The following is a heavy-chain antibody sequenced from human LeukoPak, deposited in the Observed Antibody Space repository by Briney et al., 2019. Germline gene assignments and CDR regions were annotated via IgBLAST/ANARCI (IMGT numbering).Heavy chain of an antibody. J-gene: IGHJ3*02. CDR3: ARDINDILTGYHIPLPFDI. Sequence: PSETLSLTCTVSGGSISSSSYYWGWIRQPPGKGLEWIGSIYYSGSTYYNPSLKSRVTISVDTSKNQFSLKLSSVTAADTAVYYCARDINDILTGYHIPLPFDIWGQGTMVTVSS. CDR2: IYYSGST. CDR1: GGSISSSSYY. D-gene: IGHD3-9*01. V-gene: IGHV4-39*07.